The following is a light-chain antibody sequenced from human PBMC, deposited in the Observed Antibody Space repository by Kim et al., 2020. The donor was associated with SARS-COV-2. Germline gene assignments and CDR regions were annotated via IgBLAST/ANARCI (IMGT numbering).Light chain of an antibody. CDR1: QDIRHD. V-gene: IGKV1-17*02. CDR3: LQNKNNPLT. CDR2: SAS. Sequence: ASVGDRVTIICRASQDIRHDLAWYQQKPGEPPKRLIYSASKLQSGVPSRFSGSGSGTQFTLTISNLQPDDFATYYCLQNKNNPLTFGGGTKVDIK. J-gene: IGKJ4*01.